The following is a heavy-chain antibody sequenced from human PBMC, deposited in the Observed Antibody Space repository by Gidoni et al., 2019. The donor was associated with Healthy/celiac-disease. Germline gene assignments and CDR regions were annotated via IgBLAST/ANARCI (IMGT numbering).Heavy chain of an antibody. CDR1: GGTFTSYA. CDR2: IIPIFGTA. Sequence: QVQLVQSGAEVKKPGSSVTVSCKASGGTFTSYALRWVRQAPGQGLDWMGGIIPIFGTANYAQKFQGRVTITADESTSTAYMELSSLRSEDTAVYYCARIVWYSSSWYGRNWYFDLWGRGTLVTVSS. V-gene: IGHV1-69*01. D-gene: IGHD6-13*01. J-gene: IGHJ2*01. CDR3: ARIVWYSSSWYGRNWYFDL.